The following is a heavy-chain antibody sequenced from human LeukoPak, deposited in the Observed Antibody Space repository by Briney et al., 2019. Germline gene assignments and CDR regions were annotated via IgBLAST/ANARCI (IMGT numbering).Heavy chain of an antibody. CDR3: EKVGLRDAFAI. J-gene: IGHJ3*02. CDR1: GFTFSSHA. CDR2: FSGSGGST. V-gene: IGHV3-23*01. Sequence: GGSLRLSCAASGFTFSSHAMSWVRQAPGKGLEWVLSFSGSGGSTYYADSVKGRFTISRDNSKPPLYLQMNSLRAEDTAVYYCEKVGLRDAFAIWGQGPMVPVSS.